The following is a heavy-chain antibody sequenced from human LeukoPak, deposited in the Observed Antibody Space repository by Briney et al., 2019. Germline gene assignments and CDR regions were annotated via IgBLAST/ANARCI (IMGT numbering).Heavy chain of an antibody. J-gene: IGHJ4*02. CDR3: AVMTTVTPFDY. V-gene: IGHV1-69*13. CDR1: GGTFSSYA. D-gene: IGHD4-11*01. CDR2: IIPIFGTA. Sequence: SVKVSCKASGGTFSSYAISWVRQAPGQGLEWMGGIIPIFGTANYAQKFQGRVTITADESTSTAYTELSSLRSEDTAVYYCAVMTTVTPFDYWGQGTLVTVSS.